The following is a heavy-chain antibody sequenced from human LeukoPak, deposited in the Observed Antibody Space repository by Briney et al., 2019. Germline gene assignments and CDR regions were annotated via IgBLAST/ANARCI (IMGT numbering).Heavy chain of an antibody. CDR1: GGSTSGDY. CDR2: IYYTGNT. Sequence: SETLSLTCSVSGGSTSGDYWNWIRQPAGQGLEWLGRIYYTGNTAYNPSLASRLTMSLDTAKKQFSLKVTPVTAADTAVYYCARGGTLFTYFDSWGQGTMVT. CDR3: ARGGTLFTYFDS. V-gene: IGHV4-4*07. D-gene: IGHD3-10*02. J-gene: IGHJ4*02.